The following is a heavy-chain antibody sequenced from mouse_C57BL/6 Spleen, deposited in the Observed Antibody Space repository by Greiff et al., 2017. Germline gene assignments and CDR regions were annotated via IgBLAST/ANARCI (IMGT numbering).Heavy chain of an antibody. CDR2: IHPNSGST. CDR3: ARGNYYGSSYFAY. Sequence: QVQLQQSGAELVKPGASVKLSCKASGYTFTSYWMHWVKQRPGQGLEWIGMIHPNSGSTNYNEKFKSKATLTVDKSSSTAYMQLSSLTSEDSAVYYCARGNYYGSSYFAYWGQGTLVTVSA. D-gene: IGHD1-1*01. CDR1: GYTFTSYW. V-gene: IGHV1-64*01. J-gene: IGHJ3*01.